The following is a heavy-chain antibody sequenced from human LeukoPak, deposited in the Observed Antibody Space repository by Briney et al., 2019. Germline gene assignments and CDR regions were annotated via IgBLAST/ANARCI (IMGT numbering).Heavy chain of an antibody. D-gene: IGHD3-22*01. CDR1: GGSFSGYY. CDR2: INHSGST. CDR3: ARITMIVVAIPRHAFDI. J-gene: IGHJ3*02. V-gene: IGHV4-34*01. Sequence: SETLSLTCAVYGGSFSGYYWSWIRQPPGKGLEWIGEINHSGSTNYNPSLKSRVTISVDTSKNQFSLKLSSVTAADTAVYYCARITMIVVAIPRHAFDIWGQGTMVTVSS.